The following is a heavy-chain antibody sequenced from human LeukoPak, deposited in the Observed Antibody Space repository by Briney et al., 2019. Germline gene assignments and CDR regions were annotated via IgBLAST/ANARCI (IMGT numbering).Heavy chain of an antibody. Sequence: GGSLRLSCAASGFTFSSYSMNWVRQAPGKGLEWVSGTNTDGSRTMYADSVKGRFTIARDNAKNTLYLQMNSLRAEDMAVYYCYGANAEHWGQGTVVTVSS. CDR3: YGANAEH. J-gene: IGHJ1*01. CDR1: GFTFSSYS. D-gene: IGHD4-23*01. V-gene: IGHV3-74*03. CDR2: TNTDGSRT.